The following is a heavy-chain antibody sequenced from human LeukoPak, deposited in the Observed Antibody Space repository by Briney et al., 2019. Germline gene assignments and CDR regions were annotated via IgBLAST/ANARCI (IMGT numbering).Heavy chain of an antibody. V-gene: IGHV1-18*01. CDR2: ISAYNGNT. CDR1: GYTFTSYD. D-gene: IGHD3-10*01. J-gene: IGHJ6*02. Sequence: ASVKVSCKASGYTFTSYDINWVRQATGQGLEWMGWISAYNGNTNYAQKLQGRVTMTTDTSTSTAYMELRSLRSDDTAVYYCARYYYGSGSPGVDYYYGMDVWGQGTTVTVSS. CDR3: ARYYYGSGSPGVDYYYGMDV.